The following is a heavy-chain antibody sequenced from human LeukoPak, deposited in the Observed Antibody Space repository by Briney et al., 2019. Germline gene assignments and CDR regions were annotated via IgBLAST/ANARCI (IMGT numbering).Heavy chain of an antibody. CDR1: GGSSSGYY. CDR3: ARGGISMVRGVTLYYYYYGMDV. V-gene: IGHV4-34*01. D-gene: IGHD3-10*01. CDR2: INHSGST. J-gene: IGHJ6*04. Sequence: SETLSLTCAVYGGSSSGYYWSWIRQPPGKGLEWIGEINHSGSTNYNPSLKSRVTISVDTSKNQFSLKLSSVTAADTAVYYCARGGISMVRGVTLYYYYYGMDVWGKGTTVTVSS.